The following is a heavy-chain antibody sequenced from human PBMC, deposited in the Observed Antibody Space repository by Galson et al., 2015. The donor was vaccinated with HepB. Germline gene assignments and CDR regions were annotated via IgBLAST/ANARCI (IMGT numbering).Heavy chain of an antibody. CDR1: GFTFTTYA. D-gene: IGHD1-14*01. CDR2: ISDDGSNK. J-gene: IGHJ3*02. V-gene: IGHV3-30*18. Sequence: SLRLSCAASGFTFTTYAMHWVRQAPGKGLEWVAVISDDGSNKYYADSVKGRFTISRDNSENTLYLQMNSLRAEDTAMYYCAKDWEPIYPFDIWGQGPMVTVSS. CDR3: AKDWEPIYPFDI.